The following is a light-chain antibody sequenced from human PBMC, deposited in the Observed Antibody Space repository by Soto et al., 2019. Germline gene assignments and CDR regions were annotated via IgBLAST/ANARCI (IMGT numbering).Light chain of an antibody. CDR2: DAS. J-gene: IGKJ5*01. CDR3: QQRSYPIT. Sequence: ETVLTQSPGTLSLSPGEGATLSCRASQSVSSSYLAWYQQKPVQAPRLLVYDASPRATGIPVRFSGSGSESDFTLTISSLEPEDFAVYYCQQRSYPITFGQGTRLEI. V-gene: IGKV3D-20*02. CDR1: QSVSSSY.